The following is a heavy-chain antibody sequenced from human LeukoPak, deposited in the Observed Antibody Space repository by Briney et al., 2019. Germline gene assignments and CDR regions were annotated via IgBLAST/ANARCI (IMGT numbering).Heavy chain of an antibody. CDR2: IIPIFGTA. Sequence: SVKVSCKASGYTFTSYGISWVRQAPGQGLEWMGRIIPIFGTANYAQKFQGRVTITTDESTSTAYMELSSLRSEDTAVYYCARALVVVPAATLYMDVWGKGTTVTVSS. CDR3: ARALVVVPAATLYMDV. D-gene: IGHD2-2*01. CDR1: GYTFTSYG. J-gene: IGHJ6*03. V-gene: IGHV1-69*05.